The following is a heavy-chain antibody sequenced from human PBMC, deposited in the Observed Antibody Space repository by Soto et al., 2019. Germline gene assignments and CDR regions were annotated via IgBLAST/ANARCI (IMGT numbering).Heavy chain of an antibody. CDR2: ISAYDGKT. CDR3: ARDPHEFWTSYWFDP. J-gene: IGHJ5*02. V-gene: IGHV1-18*01. D-gene: IGHD3-3*01. Sequence: SVQVSCKTSGYTFNTYGINLVRQAPGQGLELMGWISAYDGKTTYAEKFQGRVTLTTDTSTSTAYMELRSLRSDDTAIYYCARDPHEFWTSYWFDPWGQGTPVTVSS. CDR1: GYTFNTYG.